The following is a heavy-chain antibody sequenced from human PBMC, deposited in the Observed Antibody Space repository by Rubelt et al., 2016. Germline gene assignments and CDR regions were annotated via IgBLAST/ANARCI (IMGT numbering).Heavy chain of an antibody. Sequence: QVQLQESGPGLVKPSQTLSLTCTVSGGSISSGGYYWSWIRQPPGKGLEWIGEINHSGSPNYNPSLVSRVTISVDTPKNQFPLKLSSVTAADTAVYYCASIAVASPFDYWGQGTLVTVSS. CDR3: ASIAVASPFDY. CDR2: INHSGSP. V-gene: IGHV4-30-4*08. J-gene: IGHJ4*02. CDR1: GGSISSGGYY. D-gene: IGHD6-19*01.